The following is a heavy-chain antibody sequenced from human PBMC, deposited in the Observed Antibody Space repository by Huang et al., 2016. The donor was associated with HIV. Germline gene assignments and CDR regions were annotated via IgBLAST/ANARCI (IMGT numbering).Heavy chain of an antibody. Sequence: QVQLVPSGSELKKHGASVKVSCKASGYTFTSYAMNWVRQAPGQGLEWMGWINTYTGTPTCAQGCTGRSVFSLETSVSTAYLQISSLKAEDTAVYYCASSPREVIGVFDYWGQGTRVTVSS. CDR2: INTYTGTP. D-gene: IGHD2-15*01. J-gene: IGHJ4*02. CDR1: GYTFTSYA. V-gene: IGHV7-4-1*02. CDR3: ASSPREVIGVFDY.